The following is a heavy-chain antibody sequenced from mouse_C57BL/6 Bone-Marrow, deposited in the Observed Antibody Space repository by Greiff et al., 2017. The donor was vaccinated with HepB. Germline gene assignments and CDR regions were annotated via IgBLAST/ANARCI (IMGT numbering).Heavy chain of an antibody. CDR3: ARHTFYYGSSYAMDY. CDR2: ISNGGGST. J-gene: IGHJ4*01. D-gene: IGHD1-1*01. Sequence: EVMLVESGGGLVQPGGSLKLSCAASGFTFSDYYMYWVRQTPEKRLEWVAYISNGGGSTYYPDTVKGRITISRDNAKNTLYLQMSRLKSEDTAMYYCARHTFYYGSSYAMDYWGQGTSVTVSS. CDR1: GFTFSDYY. V-gene: IGHV5-12*01.